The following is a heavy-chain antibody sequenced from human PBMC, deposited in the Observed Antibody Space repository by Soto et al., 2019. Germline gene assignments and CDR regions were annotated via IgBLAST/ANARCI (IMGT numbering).Heavy chain of an antibody. CDR3: AKIMVPAAMPSYYYGMDV. D-gene: IGHD2-2*01. Sequence: GESLKISCAASGFTFSSYAMSWVRQAPGKGLEWVSAISGSGGSTYYADSVKGRFTISRDNSKNTLYLQMNSLRAEDTAVYYCAKIMVPAAMPSYYYGMDVWGQGTTVNVS. J-gene: IGHJ6*02. CDR1: GFTFSSYA. V-gene: IGHV3-23*01. CDR2: ISGSGGST.